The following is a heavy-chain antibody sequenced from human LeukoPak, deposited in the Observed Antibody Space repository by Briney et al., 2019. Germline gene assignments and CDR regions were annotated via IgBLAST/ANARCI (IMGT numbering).Heavy chain of an antibody. V-gene: IGHV4-59*01. CDR2: IYYSGST. CDR1: GGSISSYY. J-gene: IGHJ4*02. Sequence: SETLSLTCTVSGGSISSYYWSWIRQPPGKGLEWIGYIYYSGSTNYNPSLKSRVTISVDTSKNQFSLKLSSVTAADTAVYYCARQRFLEWLRLDYWGQGTLVTVSS. CDR3: ARQRFLEWLRLDY. D-gene: IGHD3-3*01.